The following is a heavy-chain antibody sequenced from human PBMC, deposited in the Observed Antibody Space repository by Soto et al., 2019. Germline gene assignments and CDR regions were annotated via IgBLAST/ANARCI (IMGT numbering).Heavy chain of an antibody. D-gene: IGHD3-22*01. CDR2: ISAYNGNT. CDR1: GYTFTSYG. J-gene: IGHJ4*02. CDR3: ARDVWTGHCYDSSGLDY. Sequence: ASVKVACKASGYTFTSYGISWVRQAPGQGLEWMGWISAYNGNTNYAQKLQGRVTMTTDTSTSTAYMELRSLRSDDTAVYYCARDVWTGHCYDSSGLDYWGQGTLVTVSS. V-gene: IGHV1-18*01.